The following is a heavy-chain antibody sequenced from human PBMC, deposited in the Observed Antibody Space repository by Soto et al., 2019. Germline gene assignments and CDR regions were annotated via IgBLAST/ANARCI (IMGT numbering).Heavy chain of an antibody. J-gene: IGHJ4*02. D-gene: IGHD6-19*01. CDR2: MNHNSRNT. V-gene: IGHV1-8*01. CDR1: GYTFTSYY. CDR3: ARERTVAGNDY. Sequence: QVQVVQSGAEVKKHGASVKVSCKASGYTFTSYYINWERRDTGQGLEWMGWMNHNSRNTGYTQKFQGRVTMTTNTSISTAYMELSSLRSEDTAVYYCARERTVAGNDYWGQGTLVTVSS.